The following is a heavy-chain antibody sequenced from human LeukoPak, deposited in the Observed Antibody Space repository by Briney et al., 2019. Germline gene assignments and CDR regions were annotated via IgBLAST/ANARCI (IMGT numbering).Heavy chain of an antibody. V-gene: IGHV3-7*01. CDR3: AREDVTMIVVVTNDAFDI. J-gene: IGHJ3*02. CDR1: GFTFSSYW. D-gene: IGHD3-22*01. Sequence: GGSRRLSCAASGFTFSSYWMSWVRQAPGKGLEWVANIKQDGSEKYYVDSVKGRFTISRDNAKNSLYLQMNSLRAEDTAVYYCAREDVTMIVVVTNDAFDIWGQGTMVTVSS. CDR2: IKQDGSEK.